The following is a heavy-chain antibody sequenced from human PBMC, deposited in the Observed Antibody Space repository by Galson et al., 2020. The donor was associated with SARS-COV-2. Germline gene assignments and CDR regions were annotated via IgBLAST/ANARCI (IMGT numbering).Heavy chain of an antibody. Sequence: ASETLSLTCTLSGASLSSSFWAWIRQSPGKAVQFIGYMSYTGGSFYNPSLKGRVNISLDRSKNQFSLDITSVTTADTAIYYCATYVAPHFFDSWSQGMLVTVSS. D-gene: IGHD3-10*02. CDR1: GASLSSSF. CDR2: MSYTGGS. V-gene: IGHV4-59*01. CDR3: ATYVAPHFFDS. J-gene: IGHJ4*02.